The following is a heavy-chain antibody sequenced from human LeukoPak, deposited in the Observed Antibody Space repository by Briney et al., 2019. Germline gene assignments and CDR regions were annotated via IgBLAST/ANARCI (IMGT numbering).Heavy chain of an antibody. V-gene: IGHV3-23*01. D-gene: IGHD6-13*01. CDR2: ISGSGGST. CDR1: GFTFSSYA. Sequence: GGSLRLSCAASGFTFSSYAMSWVRQAPGKGLEWVSAISGSGGSTYYADSVKGRFTISRDNSKNTLYLQMNSLRAEDTAVYYCAKDTIAAAGRSNAFDIWGQGTMVTVSS. J-gene: IGHJ3*02. CDR3: AKDTIAAAGRSNAFDI.